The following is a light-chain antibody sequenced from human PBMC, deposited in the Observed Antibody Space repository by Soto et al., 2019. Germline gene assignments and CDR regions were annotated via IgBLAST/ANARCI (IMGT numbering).Light chain of an antibody. CDR1: QSVNRF. V-gene: IGKV3-20*01. Sequence: DIVLTQSPGTLSLSPGERATLSCRASQSVNRFLAWFQQKPGQAPRLLIYGATNRATGIPARFSGSGSETDFTLTINRLEPEDFAVYYCHHYVGSPWAFGQGTKVENK. CDR3: HHYVGSPWA. CDR2: GAT. J-gene: IGKJ1*01.